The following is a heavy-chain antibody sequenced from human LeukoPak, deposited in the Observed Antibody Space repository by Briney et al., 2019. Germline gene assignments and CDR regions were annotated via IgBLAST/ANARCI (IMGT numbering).Heavy chain of an antibody. CDR1: GGSISSYY. J-gene: IGHJ4*02. D-gene: IGHD3/OR15-3a*01. Sequence: SETLSLTCTVSGGSISSYYWSWIRQPAGKGLEWIGRIYTSGSTNYNPSLKSQVSISIDTSKNQFSLKLTSVTAADTAVYYCARQTGSGLFILPGGQGTLVTVSS. V-gene: IGHV4-4*07. CDR2: IYTSGST. CDR3: ARQTGSGLFILP.